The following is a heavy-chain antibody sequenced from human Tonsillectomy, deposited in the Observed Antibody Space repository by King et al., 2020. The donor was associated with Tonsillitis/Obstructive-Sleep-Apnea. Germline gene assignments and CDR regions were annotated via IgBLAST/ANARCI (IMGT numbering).Heavy chain of an antibody. Sequence: VQLVESGGGVVQPGRSLRLSCGAPGITFSSYGMYWVRQTPGKGLEWVATIWNDGSKEYYADSVKGRFTVSRDNSKNTLYLHMNSLRVEDTAVYYCARGHSFVSSYYYMDVWGTGTTVTVSS. CDR1: GITFSSYG. V-gene: IGHV3-33*01. D-gene: IGHD3-3*01. CDR3: ARGHSFVSSYYYMDV. J-gene: IGHJ6*03. CDR2: IWNDGSKE.